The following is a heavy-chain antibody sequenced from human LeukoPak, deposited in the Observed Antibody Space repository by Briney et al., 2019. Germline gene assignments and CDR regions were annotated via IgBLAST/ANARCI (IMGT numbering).Heavy chain of an antibody. D-gene: IGHD2-2*02. CDR2: IYYSGST. Sequence: PSETLSLTCTVSGGSISSSSYYWGWIRQPPGKGLEWIGSIYYSGSTYYNPSLKSRVTISVDTSKNQFSLKLSSVTAADTAVYYCARAGRLRRGLVVPAAILDYWGQGTLVTVSS. V-gene: IGHV4-39*07. CDR1: GGSISSSSYY. J-gene: IGHJ4*02. CDR3: ARAGRLRRGLVVPAAILDY.